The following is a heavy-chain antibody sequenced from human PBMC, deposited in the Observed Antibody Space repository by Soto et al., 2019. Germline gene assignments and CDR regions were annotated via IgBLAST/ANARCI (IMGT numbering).Heavy chain of an antibody. CDR1: GFTFSSYA. CDR2: ISYDGSNK. V-gene: IGHV3-30-3*01. Sequence: QVQLVESGGGVVQPGRSLRLSCAASGFTFSSYAMHWVRQAPGKGLEWVAVISYDGSNKYYADSVKGRFTISRDNSMNTLYLQMNSLRAEDTAVYYCARDRATTGILDLWGRGTLVTVSS. D-gene: IGHD1-26*01. J-gene: IGHJ2*01. CDR3: ARDRATTGILDL.